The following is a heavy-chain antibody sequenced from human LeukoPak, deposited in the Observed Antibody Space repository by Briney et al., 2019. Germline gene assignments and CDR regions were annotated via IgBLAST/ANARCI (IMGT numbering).Heavy chain of an antibody. D-gene: IGHD5-24*01. CDR1: GFTVSSNC. Sequence: GSLRLSCAASGFTVSSNCMSWVRQAPGKGLEWVSVIYSGGSTYNADSVKGRFTISRDNSKNTLYLQMNSLRADDTAVYYCARGALQLNFDYWGQGTLVTVSS. V-gene: IGHV3-66*01. CDR2: IYSGGST. CDR3: ARGALQLNFDY. J-gene: IGHJ4*02.